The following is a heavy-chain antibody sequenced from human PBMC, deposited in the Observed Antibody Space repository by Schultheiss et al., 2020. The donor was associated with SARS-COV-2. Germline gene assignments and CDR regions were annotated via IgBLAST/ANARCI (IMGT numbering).Heavy chain of an antibody. CDR3: ARHLYGSGRFEDY. J-gene: IGHJ4*02. CDR1: GASFTTYY. V-gene: IGHV4-39*01. D-gene: IGHD3-10*01. CDR2: ISYSGST. Sequence: SETLSLTCAVSGASFTTYYWGWIRQPPGKGLEWIGSISYSGSTYYNPSLKSRVTISVDTSKNQFSLKFSSVTAADTAVYYCARHLYGSGRFEDYWGQGTLVTVSS.